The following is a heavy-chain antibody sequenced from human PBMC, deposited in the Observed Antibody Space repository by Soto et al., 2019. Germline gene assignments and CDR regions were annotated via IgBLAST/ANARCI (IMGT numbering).Heavy chain of an antibody. V-gene: IGHV3-30*18. J-gene: IGHJ6*02. CDR1: GFTFISYG. CDR2: ISYDGSNK. CDR3: AKDSYYDFWSGYPPLYYGMDV. Sequence: GGSLRLSCAASGFTFISYGMHWVRQAPGKGLEWVAVISYDGSNKYYADSVKGRFTISRDNSKNTLYLQMNSLRAEDTAVYYCAKDSYYDFWSGYPPLYYGMDVWGQGTTVTVSS. D-gene: IGHD3-3*01.